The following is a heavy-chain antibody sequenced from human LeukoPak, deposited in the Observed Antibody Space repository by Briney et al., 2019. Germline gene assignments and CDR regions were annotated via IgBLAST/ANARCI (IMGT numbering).Heavy chain of an antibody. D-gene: IGHD3-22*01. CDR1: GGTFSSYA. CDR2: IIPIFGTA. V-gene: IGHV1-69*01. J-gene: IGHJ5*02. CDR3: ARDLSLGYYDSSGSFDP. Sequence: ASVKVSCKASGGTFSSYAISWVRQAPGQGLEWMGGIIPIFGTANYAQKFQGRVTITADEFTSTAYMELSSLRSEDTAVYYCARDLSLGYYDSSGSFDPWGQGTLVTVSS.